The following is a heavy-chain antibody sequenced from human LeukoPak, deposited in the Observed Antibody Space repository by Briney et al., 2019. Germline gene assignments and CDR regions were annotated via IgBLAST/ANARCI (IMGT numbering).Heavy chain of an antibody. CDR2: INHSGST. J-gene: IGHJ4*02. Sequence: PSETLSLTCAVYGGSFSGYYWNWIRQPPGKGLEWIGEINHSGSTNYNPSLKSRVTISVDTSKNQFSLKLSSVTAADTAVYYCARGTVLLWFGEQFVFDYWGQGTLVTVSS. D-gene: IGHD3-10*01. CDR1: GGSFSGYY. V-gene: IGHV4-34*01. CDR3: ARGTVLLWFGEQFVFDY.